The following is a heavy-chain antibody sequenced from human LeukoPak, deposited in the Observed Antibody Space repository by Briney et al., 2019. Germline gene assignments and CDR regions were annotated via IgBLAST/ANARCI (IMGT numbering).Heavy chain of an antibody. Sequence: SETLSPTCTVSGGSISSFYWSWIRQPPGKGLEWIGYIYYSGSTDYNPSLKSRVTISVDRSKNQFSLNLISVTAAGTAVYYCARGRGYNYGSFDYWGQGTLVTVSS. CDR1: GGSISSFY. V-gene: IGHV4-59*01. CDR3: ARGRGYNYGSFDY. D-gene: IGHD5-18*01. CDR2: IYYSGST. J-gene: IGHJ4*02.